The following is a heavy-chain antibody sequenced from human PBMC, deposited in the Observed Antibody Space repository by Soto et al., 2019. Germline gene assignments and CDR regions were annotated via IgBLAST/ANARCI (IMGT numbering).Heavy chain of an antibody. CDR3: ALGDSFFDY. CDR2: MSYSGST. D-gene: IGHD2-21*02. CDR1: GGSISSYS. V-gene: IGHV4-59*01. Sequence: SETLSLTCTVSGGSISSYSCSWIRQPPGKGLEWIGYMSYSGSTNYNPYLQSRITISGDTSKNQFSLKLASVTAADTAVYYCALGDSFFDYLGRGTLLTVYS. J-gene: IGHJ4*02.